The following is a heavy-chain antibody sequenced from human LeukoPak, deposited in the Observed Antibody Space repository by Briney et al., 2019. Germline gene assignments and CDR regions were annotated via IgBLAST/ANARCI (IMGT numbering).Heavy chain of an antibody. V-gene: IGHV3-7*05. CDR1: GFTFSRYW. J-gene: IGHJ4*02. Sequence: PGGSLRLSCAASGFTFSRYWMSWVRQAPGKGPEWVANIKEDGSEQYYVDSVKGRFTISRDNAKNSLHLQMNSLRAEDTAVYYCATYQGYSYGPFDYWGQGTLVTVSS. CDR3: ATYQGYSYGPFDY. CDR2: IKEDGSEQ. D-gene: IGHD5-18*01.